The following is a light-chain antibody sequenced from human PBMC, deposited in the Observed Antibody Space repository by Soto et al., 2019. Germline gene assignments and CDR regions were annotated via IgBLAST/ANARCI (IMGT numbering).Light chain of an antibody. CDR3: QQRSNWPPIT. CDR1: QSISSSY. Sequence: TQSPSTLSGSVGDRVTITCRASQSISSSYLAWYQQKPGQAPRLLIYDASNRATGIPARFSGSGSGTDLTLTISSLEPEDFAVYYCQQRSNWPPITFGQGTRLEIK. J-gene: IGKJ5*01. CDR2: DAS. V-gene: IGKV3-11*01.